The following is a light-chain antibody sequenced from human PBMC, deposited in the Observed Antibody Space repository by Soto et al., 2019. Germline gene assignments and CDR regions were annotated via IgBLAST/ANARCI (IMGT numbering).Light chain of an antibody. CDR3: QQADSFPFP. V-gene: IGKV1-12*01. J-gene: IGKJ3*01. Sequence: DIQLTQSPSSVSASVGDRVTITCRASQDIGTWLAWYQQKPGKAPKLLIYVASNLQSGVPSRFSGAGSGTDFNLTITSLQAEDFATYHCQQADSFPFPFGPGTKVDFK. CDR1: QDIGTW. CDR2: VAS.